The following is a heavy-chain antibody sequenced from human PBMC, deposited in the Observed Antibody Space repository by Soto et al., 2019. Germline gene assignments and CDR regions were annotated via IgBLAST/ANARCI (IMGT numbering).Heavy chain of an antibody. J-gene: IGHJ5*02. V-gene: IGHV5-51*01. CDR3: ARHHRDDSSGRWFDH. Sequence: PGESLKISCKGSGYSFTSYWIAWVRQMPGKGLEWMGIIYPADSNTRYSPSFQGQVTFSADRSINTAYLQWSSLKASDTAMYYCARHHRDDSSGRWFDHWGQGTLVTVSS. CDR1: GYSFTSYW. D-gene: IGHD3-22*01. CDR2: IYPADSNT.